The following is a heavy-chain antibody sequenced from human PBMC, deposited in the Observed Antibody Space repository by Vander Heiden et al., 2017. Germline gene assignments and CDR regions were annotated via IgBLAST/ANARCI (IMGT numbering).Heavy chain of an antibody. CDR3: ASNYYDSSGYLAFDY. D-gene: IGHD3-22*01. CDR2: IIPIFGTA. Sequence: QVQLVPSGAEVKKPGSSVKVSCKASGGTFSSYAISRVRQAPGQGLEWMGGIIPIFGTANYAQKFQGRVTITADESTSTAYMELSSLRSEDTAVYYCASNYYDSSGYLAFDYWGQGTLVTVSS. CDR1: GGTFSSYA. J-gene: IGHJ4*02. V-gene: IGHV1-69*01.